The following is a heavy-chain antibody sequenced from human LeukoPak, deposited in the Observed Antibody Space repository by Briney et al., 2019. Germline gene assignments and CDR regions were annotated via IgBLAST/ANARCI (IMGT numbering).Heavy chain of an antibody. CDR3: ARAYYDFWSGLTTNWFDP. J-gene: IGHJ5*02. D-gene: IGHD3-3*01. CDR1: GGSFSSGSYY. V-gene: IGHV4-61*01. Sequence: PSETLSLTCTVSGGSFSSGSYYWSWIRQPPGKGLEWIGYIYYSGSTNYNPSLKSRVTISVDTSKNQFSLKLSSVTAADTAVYYCARAYYDFWSGLTTNWFDPWGQGTLVTVSS. CDR2: IYYSGST.